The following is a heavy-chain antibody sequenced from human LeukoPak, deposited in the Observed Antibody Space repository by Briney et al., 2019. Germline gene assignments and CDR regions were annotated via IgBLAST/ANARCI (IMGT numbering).Heavy chain of an antibody. V-gene: IGHV4-61*02. CDR3: ARFSYGSDAFDI. J-gene: IGHJ3*02. CDR2: IYTSGRT. Sequence: SETLSLTCTVSGGSISSGSYYWSWIRQPAGKGLEWIGRIYTSGRTNYNPSLKSRVTISVDTSKNQFSLKLSSVTAADAAVYFCARFSYGSDAFDIWGQETMVTVSS. D-gene: IGHD5-18*01. CDR1: GGSISSGSYY.